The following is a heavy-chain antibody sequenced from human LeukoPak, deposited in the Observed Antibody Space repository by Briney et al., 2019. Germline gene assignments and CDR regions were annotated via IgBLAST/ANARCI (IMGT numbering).Heavy chain of an antibody. J-gene: IGHJ4*02. V-gene: IGHV1-46*01. Sequence: ASVKVSCKASGYTFSSYNMHWVRQAPGQGLEWMGIINPSGGSTKYAQKLQGRVTMSRDTSTSTVYMELSSLRSEDTAVYYCARDDSSGPQVYWGQGTLVTVSS. CDR2: INPSGGST. CDR1: GYTFSSYN. CDR3: ARDDSSGPQVY. D-gene: IGHD3-22*01.